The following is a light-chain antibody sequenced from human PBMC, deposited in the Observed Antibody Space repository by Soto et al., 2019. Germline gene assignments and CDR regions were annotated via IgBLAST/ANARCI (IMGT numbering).Light chain of an antibody. Sequence: QSVLTQPPSVSAAPGQKVTVSCSGSSSNIGHAFVSWYQQFPGTAPKLVISDNDKRPSGIPDRFSGSKSGTSATLGITGLQSGDEADYYCASWDNRLSTYVFGSGTKLTVL. V-gene: IGLV1-51*01. J-gene: IGLJ1*01. CDR3: ASWDNRLSTYV. CDR2: DND. CDR1: SSNIGHAF.